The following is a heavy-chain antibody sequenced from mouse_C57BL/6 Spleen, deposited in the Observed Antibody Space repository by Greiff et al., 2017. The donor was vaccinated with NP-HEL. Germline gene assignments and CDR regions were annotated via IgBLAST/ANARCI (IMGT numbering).Heavy chain of an antibody. CDR3: TTDYYDFLFAY. J-gene: IGHJ3*01. D-gene: IGHD2-4*01. Sequence: DVKLVESGAELVRPGASVKLSCTASGFNIKDDYMHWVKQRPEQGLEWIGWIDPENGDTEYASKFQGKATITADTSSNTAYLQLSSLTSEDTAVYYCTTDYYDFLFAYWGQGTLVTVSA. CDR1: GFNIKDDY. CDR2: IDPENGDT. V-gene: IGHV14-4*01.